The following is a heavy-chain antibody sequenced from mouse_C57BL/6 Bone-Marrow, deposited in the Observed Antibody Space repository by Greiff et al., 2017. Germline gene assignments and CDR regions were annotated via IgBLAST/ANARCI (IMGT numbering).Heavy chain of an antibody. J-gene: IGHJ1*03. D-gene: IGHD1-1*01. CDR2: IWWDDDK. Sequence: QVTLKVSGPGILQPSQTLSLTCSFSGFSLSTFGMGVGWIRQPSGKGLEWLAHIWWDDDKYYNPALKSRLTISKDTSKNQVFLKIANVDTADTATYYCARIEDYYGSSYEYFDVWGTGTTVTVSS. V-gene: IGHV8-8*01. CDR1: GFSLSTFGMG. CDR3: ARIEDYYGSSYEYFDV.